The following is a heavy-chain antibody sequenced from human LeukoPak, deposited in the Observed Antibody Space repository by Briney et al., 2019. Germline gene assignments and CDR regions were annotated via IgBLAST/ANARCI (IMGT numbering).Heavy chain of an antibody. CDR2: IWYDGSKK. CDR1: GFTVSSNY. Sequence: GGSLRLSCAASGFTVSSNYMSWVRQAPGKGLEWVALIWYDGSKKYYADSVKGRFTISRDNSKNTLYLQMNTLRAEDTAVYYCAKDRGGDCSGGRCYYYYYYMDVWGKGTTVTVSS. J-gene: IGHJ6*03. V-gene: IGHV3-30*02. D-gene: IGHD2-15*01. CDR3: AKDRGGDCSGGRCYYYYYYMDV.